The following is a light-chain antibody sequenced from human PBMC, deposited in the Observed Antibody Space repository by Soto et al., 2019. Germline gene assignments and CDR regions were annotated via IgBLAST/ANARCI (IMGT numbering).Light chain of an antibody. CDR1: QSVSSY. CDR3: QQRSNWPPS. J-gene: IGKJ4*01. Sequence: EIVLTQSPATLSLSPGERATLSCRASQSVSSYLAWYQQKPGQAPRLLIYDASNRATGIPARFSGSGSGTDFTITISSLEPEYFAVYYCQQRSNWPPSFGGGTKVEIK. CDR2: DAS. V-gene: IGKV3-11*01.